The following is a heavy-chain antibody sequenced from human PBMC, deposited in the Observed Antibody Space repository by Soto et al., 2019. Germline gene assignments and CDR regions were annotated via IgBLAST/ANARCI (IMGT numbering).Heavy chain of an antibody. CDR1: GYIFVNYG. Sequence: QVQLVQSGDEMKKPGASVRVSCKASGYIFVNYGIAWVRQAPGQGLEWMGWISPYTGDTHSASKLQRRITMSTDTPTSTAYMALGSLTSDDTAVYYCAMVDNYVTPTPPDVWGQGTTVTVSS. CDR3: AMVDNYVTPTPPDV. CDR2: ISPYTGDT. J-gene: IGHJ6*02. V-gene: IGHV1-18*01. D-gene: IGHD3-16*01.